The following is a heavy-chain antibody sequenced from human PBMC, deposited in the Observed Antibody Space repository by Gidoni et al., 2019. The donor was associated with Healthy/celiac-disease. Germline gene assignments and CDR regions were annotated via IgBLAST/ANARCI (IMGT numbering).Heavy chain of an antibody. CDR2: ISWNSGSI. CDR3: AKDLSYYYDSSGYYEPYY. D-gene: IGHD3-22*01. CDR1: GFTFDDYA. Sequence: EVQLVESGGGLVQPGRSLRLSCAASGFTFDDYAMHWVRQAPGKGLEWVSGISWNSGSIGYADSVKGRFTISRDNAKNSLYLQMNSLRAEDTALYYCAKDLSYYYDSSGYYEPYYWGQGTLVTVSS. J-gene: IGHJ4*02. V-gene: IGHV3-9*01.